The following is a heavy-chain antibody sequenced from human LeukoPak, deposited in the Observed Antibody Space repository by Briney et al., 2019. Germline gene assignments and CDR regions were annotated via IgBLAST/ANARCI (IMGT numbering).Heavy chain of an antibody. V-gene: IGHV4-39*01. J-gene: IGHJ3*02. D-gene: IGHD3-10*01. CDR3: ARPPYGSGSYYKSDAFDI. CDR1: GGSISSSRYY. Sequence: SETLSLTCTVSGGSISSSRYYWGWIRQPPGKGLEWIGSIYYSGSTYYNPSLKSRVTISVDTSKNQFSLKLTSVTAADTAVYYCARPPYGSGSYYKSDAFDIWGQGTMVTVSS. CDR2: IYYSGST.